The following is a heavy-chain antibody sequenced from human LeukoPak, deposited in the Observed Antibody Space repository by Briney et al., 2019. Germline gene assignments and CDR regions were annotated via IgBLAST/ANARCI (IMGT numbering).Heavy chain of an antibody. V-gene: IGHV3-23*01. CDR2: ISGSGGST. CDR3: ALLESKLLWRIDY. CDR1: GFTFSSYA. D-gene: IGHD3-10*01. Sequence: GGSLRLSCAASGFTFSSYAMSWVRQAPGKGLEWVSAISGSGGSTYYADSVKGRFNISRDNSENTLYLLMNSLRGEDTAIYYCALLESKLLWRIDYWGQGTLVTVSS. J-gene: IGHJ4*02.